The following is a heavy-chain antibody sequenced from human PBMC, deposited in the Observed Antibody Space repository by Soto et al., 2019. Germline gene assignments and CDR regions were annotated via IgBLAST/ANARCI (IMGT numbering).Heavy chain of an antibody. J-gene: IGHJ4*02. V-gene: IGHV3-30-3*01. CDR1: GFTFSRYA. D-gene: IGHD6-19*01. Sequence: QVQLVESGGGVVQPGRSLRLSCAASGFTFSRYAVHWVRQAPGKGLEWVAVISYDGSNKYYADSVKGRFTISRDNSKNTLFLQMNSLRPEDTAVDCCARGNSGWSNLDFLDYWGQGTRVTVSS. CDR2: ISYDGSNK. CDR3: ARGNSGWSNLDFLDY.